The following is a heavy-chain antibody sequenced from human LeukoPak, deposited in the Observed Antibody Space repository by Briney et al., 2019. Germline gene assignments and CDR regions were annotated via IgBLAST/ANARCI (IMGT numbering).Heavy chain of an antibody. D-gene: IGHD4-11*01. Sequence: GGPLRLSCAASGFTFSSYAMSWVGQAPGKGLEWVSAISGSGGSTYYADSVKGRFTISRDNSKNTLYLQMNSLRAEDTAVYYCAKDAYSNYDVIDYWGQGTLVTVSS. J-gene: IGHJ4*02. CDR1: GFTFSSYA. CDR2: ISGSGGST. CDR3: AKDAYSNYDVIDY. V-gene: IGHV3-23*01.